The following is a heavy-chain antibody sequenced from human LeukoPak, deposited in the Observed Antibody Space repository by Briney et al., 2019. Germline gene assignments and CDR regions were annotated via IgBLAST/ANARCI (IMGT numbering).Heavy chain of an antibody. J-gene: IGHJ4*02. CDR3: AREDSSSSYYYFDY. V-gene: IGHV3-33*01. Sequence: GGSLRLSCAASGFTFSSYGMHWVRQAPGKGLEWVAVIWYDGSNKYYADSVKGRFTISRDNSKNTLYLQMNSLRAEDTAVYYCAREDSSSSYYYFDYWGQGTLVTVSS. D-gene: IGHD6-6*01. CDR2: IWYDGSNK. CDR1: GFTFSSYG.